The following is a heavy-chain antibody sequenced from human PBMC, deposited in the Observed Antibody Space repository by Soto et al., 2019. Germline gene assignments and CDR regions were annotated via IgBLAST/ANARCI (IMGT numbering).Heavy chain of an antibody. D-gene: IGHD3-22*01. Sequence: QVQLVQSGAEVKKPGASVKVSCKASGYTFTSYYMHWVRQAPGQGLEWMGIINPSGGSTSYAQKFQGRVTMTRDTSTSTVYRELSSLRSEDTAVYYCARCYVVSSGYYQNDACDIWGQGTMVTVSS. CDR3: ARCYVVSSGYYQNDACDI. V-gene: IGHV1-46*01. J-gene: IGHJ3*02. CDR2: INPSGGST. CDR1: GYTFTSYY.